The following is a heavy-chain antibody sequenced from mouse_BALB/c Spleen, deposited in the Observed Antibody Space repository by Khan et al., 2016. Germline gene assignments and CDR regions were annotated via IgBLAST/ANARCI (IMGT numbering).Heavy chain of an antibody. D-gene: IGHD2-1*01. J-gene: IGHJ3*01. CDR3: ATYGNYEGFAY. CDR2: ISYDGSN. V-gene: IGHV3-6*02. CDR1: GYSITSGYY. Sequence: EVQLQESGPGLVKPSQSLSLTCSVTGYSITSGYYWNWIRQFPGNKLEWMGYISYDGSNNYNPSLKNRISITRDTSKNQFFLKLNSVTTEDTGTXYCATYGNYEGFAYWGQGTLVTVSA.